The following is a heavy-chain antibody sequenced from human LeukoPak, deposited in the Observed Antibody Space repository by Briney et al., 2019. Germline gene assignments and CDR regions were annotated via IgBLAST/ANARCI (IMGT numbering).Heavy chain of an antibody. CDR1: GFIFGGYA. CDR2: ISYDGGKT. D-gene: IGHD3-3*01. Sequence: GRSLRLSCAASGFIFGGYAMHWVRQAPGKGLQWLAVISYDGGKTYYADSVEGRFTISRDNSKSTVYLEINSLRSEDTAIYYCARGFNDFWSGTQLVYWGQGTLVTVSS. V-gene: IGHV3-30-3*01. CDR3: ARGFNDFWSGTQLVY. J-gene: IGHJ4*02.